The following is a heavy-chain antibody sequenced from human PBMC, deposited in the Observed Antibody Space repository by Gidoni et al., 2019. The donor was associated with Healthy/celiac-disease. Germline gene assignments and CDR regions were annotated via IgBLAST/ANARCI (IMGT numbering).Heavy chain of an antibody. J-gene: IGHJ6*02. CDR1: GGSISSSGYY. CDR2: IYYSGST. D-gene: IGHD4-17*01. V-gene: IGHV4-39*07. CDR3: ARVDDGDYYYYGMDV. Sequence: QLPLQESGPGLVKPSETLSLTCTVSGGSISSSGYYWGWRRPPPGKGLEWLGSIYYSGSTYYNPSLKRRVTISGDTSKNQFSLKLSCVTAADTAVYYCARVDDGDYYYYGMDVWGQGTTVTVSS.